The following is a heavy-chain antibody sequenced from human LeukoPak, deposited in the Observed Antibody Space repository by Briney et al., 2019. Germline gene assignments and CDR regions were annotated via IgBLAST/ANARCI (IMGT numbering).Heavy chain of an antibody. J-gene: IGHJ4*02. CDR1: GFTFSYYA. D-gene: IGHD2-21*02. CDR2: ISGSGGNT. CDR3: ARAKGDLIDY. V-gene: IGHV3-23*01. Sequence: GGSLRLSCAASGFTFSYYAMNWVRQAPGKGLEWVSSISGSGGNTYYADSVKGRFTISRDNSKNTLYLQMNSLRGEDTAVYYCARAKGDLIDYWGQGTMVIVSS.